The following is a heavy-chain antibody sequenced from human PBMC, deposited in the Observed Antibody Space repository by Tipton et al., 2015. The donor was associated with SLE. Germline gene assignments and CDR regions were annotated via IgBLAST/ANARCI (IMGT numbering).Heavy chain of an antibody. CDR3: ARSEAYYYYGMDV. CDR1: GGSISSYY. V-gene: IGHV4-59*01. CDR2: IYYSGST. J-gene: IGHJ6*02. Sequence: LRLSCTVSGGSISSYYWSWIRQPPGKGLEWIGYIYYSGSTNYNPSLTSRVTISVDTSKNQFSLKLSSVTAADTAVYYCARSEAYYYYGMDVWGQGTTVTVSS.